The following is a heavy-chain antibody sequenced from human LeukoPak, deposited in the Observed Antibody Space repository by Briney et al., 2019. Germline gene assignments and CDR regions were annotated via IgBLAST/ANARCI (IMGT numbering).Heavy chain of an antibody. CDR3: ARAFYATSGVCSSLGDQ. D-gene: IGHD2-8*01. Sequence: GGSLRLSCAASGLPFSSYVMKWVRQAPGKGLEWVSGIGSRFDTYYADSAKGRFTISRDNSKYTLYLQMNSLRASDTATYYCARAFYATSGVCSSLGDQWGQGTLVTVSS. V-gene: IGHV3-23*01. J-gene: IGHJ4*02. CDR1: GLPFSSYV. CDR2: IGSRFDT.